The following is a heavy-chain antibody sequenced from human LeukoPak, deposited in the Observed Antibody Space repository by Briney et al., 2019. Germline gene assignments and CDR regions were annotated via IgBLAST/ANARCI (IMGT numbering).Heavy chain of an antibody. CDR1: GFTFSSFN. D-gene: IGHD1-26*01. V-gene: IGHV3-21*01. CDR2: ISSSSRYI. J-gene: IGHJ4*02. Sequence: KPGGSLRLSCAASGFTFSSFNMNWVRQAPGKGLEWVSSISSSSRYIYYADSVKGRFTISRDNAKNSLFLQMNSLRAEDTAVYYCVSGSPAGDYWGQGTLVTVSS. CDR3: VSGSPAGDY.